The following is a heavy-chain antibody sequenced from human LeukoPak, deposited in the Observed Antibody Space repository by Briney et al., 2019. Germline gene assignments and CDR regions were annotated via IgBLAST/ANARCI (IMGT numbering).Heavy chain of an antibody. V-gene: IGHV4-39*01. CDR3: ARSEHPPSGWFDY. Sequence: KPSETLSLTCTVSGGSISSSSYYWGWIRQPPGKGLEWIGSIYYSGSTYYNPSLKSRVTISVDTSKNQFSLKMSSVTAADTAVYYCARSEHPPSGWFDYWGQGTLVTVSS. J-gene: IGHJ5*01. CDR1: GGSISSSSYY. CDR2: IYYSGST. D-gene: IGHD6-19*01.